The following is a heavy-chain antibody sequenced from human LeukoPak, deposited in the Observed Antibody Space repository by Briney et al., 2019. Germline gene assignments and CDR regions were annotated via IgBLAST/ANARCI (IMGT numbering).Heavy chain of an antibody. D-gene: IGHD4-11*01. CDR2: IWSDGTNR. V-gene: IGHV3-33*01. Sequence: GGPLRLSCAASGFIFSHHGMHWVRQAPGQGLEWVAVIWSDGTNRFYADSVKGRFTISRDNSRNTVFIQMDSLRVKDTAIYYCARDAQRGFDYSNSLKYWGHGTLVTVSS. CDR1: GFIFSHHG. J-gene: IGHJ4*01. CDR3: ARDAQRGFDYSNSLKY.